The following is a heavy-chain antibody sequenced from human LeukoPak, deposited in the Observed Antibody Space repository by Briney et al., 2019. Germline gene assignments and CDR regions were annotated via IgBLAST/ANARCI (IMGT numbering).Heavy chain of an antibody. V-gene: IGHV1-2*02. CDR1: GYTFTGYY. CDR3: ARDGYYDSSGIDY. J-gene: IGHJ4*02. Sequence: GASVKVSCKASGYTFTGYYMHWVRQAPGQGLEWMGWINPNSGGTNYAQKFQGRVTMTRDTSISTAYMELSRLRSDDTAVYYCARDGYYDSSGIDYWGQGTLVTVSS. D-gene: IGHD3-22*01. CDR2: INPNSGGT.